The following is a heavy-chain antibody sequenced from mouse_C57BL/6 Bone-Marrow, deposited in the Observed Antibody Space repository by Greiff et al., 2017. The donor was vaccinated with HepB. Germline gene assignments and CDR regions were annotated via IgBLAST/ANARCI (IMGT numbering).Heavy chain of an antibody. V-gene: IGHV5-4*01. D-gene: IGHD4-1*01. CDR2: ISDGGSYT. Sequence: VKLVESGGGLVKPGGSLKLSCAASGFTFSSYAMSWVRQTPEKRLEWVATISDGGSYTYYPDNVKGRFTISRDNAKNNLYLQMSHLKSEDTAMYYSAREGKLLYYYAMDYWGQGTSVTVSS. CDR3: AREGKLLYYYAMDY. J-gene: IGHJ4*01. CDR1: GFTFSSYA.